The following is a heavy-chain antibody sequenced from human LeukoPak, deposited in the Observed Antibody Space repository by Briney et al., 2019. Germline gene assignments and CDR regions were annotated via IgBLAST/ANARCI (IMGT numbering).Heavy chain of an antibody. Sequence: ASVKVSCKASGYTFTSYGISWVRPAPGQGLEWMGWISAYNGNTHYAQKLQGRVTMTRDMSTSTVYMELSSLRSEDTAVYYCASTGRAAADRRDYFDYWGQGTLVTVSS. CDR3: ASTGRAAADRRDYFDY. CDR1: GYTFTSYG. V-gene: IGHV1-18*01. J-gene: IGHJ4*02. CDR2: ISAYNGNT. D-gene: IGHD6-13*01.